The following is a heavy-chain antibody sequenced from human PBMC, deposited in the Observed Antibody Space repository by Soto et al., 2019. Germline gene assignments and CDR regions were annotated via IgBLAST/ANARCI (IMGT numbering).Heavy chain of an antibody. CDR3: GRSVRGHVVKYFDY. J-gene: IGHJ4*02. CDR1: GDTVSINSAA. Sequence: SQTLSPTFAISGDTVSINSAAWNWIRQSPSRGLEWLGRTHYRSKWYNDYAVSVKSRITINPDTSKNQFSLQLNSVTPEDTAVYYCGRSVRGHVVKYFDYWGQGTLVTVSS. V-gene: IGHV6-1*01. CDR2: THYRSKWYN. D-gene: IGHD3-10*01.